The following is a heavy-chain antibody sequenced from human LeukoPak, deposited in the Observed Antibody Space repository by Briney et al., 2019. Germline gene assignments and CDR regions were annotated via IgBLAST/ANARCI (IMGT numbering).Heavy chain of an antibody. D-gene: IGHD3-3*01. Sequence: GGSLRLPCAASGFTFSSYAMHWVRQAPGKGLEWVAVISYDGSNKYYADSVKGRFTISRDNSKNTLYLQMNSLRAEDTAVYYCARTVLRFLKGPMDVWGQGTTVTVSS. CDR3: ARTVLRFLKGPMDV. CDR2: ISYDGSNK. J-gene: IGHJ6*02. CDR1: GFTFSSYA. V-gene: IGHV3-30-3*01.